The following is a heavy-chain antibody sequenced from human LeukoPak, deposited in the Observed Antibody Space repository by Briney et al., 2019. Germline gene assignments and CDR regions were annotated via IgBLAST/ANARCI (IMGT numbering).Heavy chain of an antibody. V-gene: IGHV4-59*08. J-gene: IGHJ4*02. CDR3: ARALYSMTTVTTEYWFDY. Sequence: SSETLSLTCTVSGGSISSYYWSWIRQPPGKGLEWIGYIYYSGSTYYNPSLQSRVIISVDTSKNQFSLKLTSVTAADTAVYYCARALYSMTTVTTEYWFDYWGQGTLVTVSS. D-gene: IGHD4-17*01. CDR1: GGSISSYY. CDR2: IYYSGST.